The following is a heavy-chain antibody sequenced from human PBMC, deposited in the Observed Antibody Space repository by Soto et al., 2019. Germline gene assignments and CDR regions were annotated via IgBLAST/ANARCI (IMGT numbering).Heavy chain of an antibody. V-gene: IGHV2-5*01. Sequence: EAGTTLVNPTQTLTLTCSFSGFSLDTSVVGVGWIRQPPGKALDWLALIYWNDDKRYNPSLKIRITITKVTSKNQVVLTMTNMDPVDTATYYCAHSEDSDSPHYWGQGTLVTVSS. CDR3: AHSEDSDSPHY. J-gene: IGHJ4*02. CDR1: GFSLDTSVVG. CDR2: IYWNDDK. D-gene: IGHD2-21*02.